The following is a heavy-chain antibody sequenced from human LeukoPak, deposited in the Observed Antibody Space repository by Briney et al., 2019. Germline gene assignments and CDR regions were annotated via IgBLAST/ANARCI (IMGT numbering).Heavy chain of an antibody. D-gene: IGHD2-2*01. V-gene: IGHV3-11*04. CDR3: ARALRANVVPAAMDAFDI. Sequence: GGSLRLSCAVSGLIFSDEYMSWIRQPPGKGLEWVSYISNTGDFIAYADSVKGRFTISRDNAKNSLYLQMNSLRAEDTTVYYCARALRANVVPAAMDAFDIWGQGTMVTVSS. CDR1: GLIFSDEY. J-gene: IGHJ3*02. CDR2: ISNTGDFI.